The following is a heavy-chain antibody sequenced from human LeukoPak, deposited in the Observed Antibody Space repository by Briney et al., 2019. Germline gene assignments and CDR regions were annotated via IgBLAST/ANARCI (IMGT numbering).Heavy chain of an antibody. V-gene: IGHV4-59*08. Sequence: SETLSLTCTVSGGSISSYYWSWIRQPPGKGLEWIGYIYYSGSTNYNPSLKSRVTISVDTSKNQFSLKLSSVTAADTAVYYCARRPVFESSCGGDCYSPWGQGTLVAVSS. J-gene: IGHJ5*02. CDR3: ARRPVFESSCGGDCYSP. D-gene: IGHD2-21*02. CDR1: GGSISSYY. CDR2: IYYSGST.